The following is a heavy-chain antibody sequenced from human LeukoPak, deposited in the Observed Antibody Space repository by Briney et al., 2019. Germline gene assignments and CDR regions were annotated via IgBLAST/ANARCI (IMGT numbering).Heavy chain of an antibody. D-gene: IGHD6-19*01. Sequence: GASVKVSCKASGYTFTSYYMHWVRQAPGQGLEWMGIINPSGGSTSYAQKFQGRVTMTRDMSTSTVYMELSSLRSEDMAVYYCARGENSSGWYRGDYYYYYMDVWGKGTTVTVSS. CDR2: INPSGGST. CDR3: ARGENSSGWYRGDYYYYYMDV. J-gene: IGHJ6*03. V-gene: IGHV1-46*01. CDR1: GYTFTSYY.